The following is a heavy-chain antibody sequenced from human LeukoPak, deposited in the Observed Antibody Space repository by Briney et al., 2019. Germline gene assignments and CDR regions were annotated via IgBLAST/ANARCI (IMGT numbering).Heavy chain of an antibody. J-gene: IGHJ4*02. CDR2: ISSSGSTI. CDR1: GFTFSDYY. V-gene: IGHV3-11*04. D-gene: IGHD3-10*01. Sequence: PGGSLRLSCATSGFTFSDYYMSWIRQAPGKGLEWVSYISSSGSTIYYADSVKGRFTISRDNAKNSLYLQMNSLRAEDTAVYYCARSKVGELLYFDYWGQGTLVTVSS. CDR3: ARSKVGELLYFDY.